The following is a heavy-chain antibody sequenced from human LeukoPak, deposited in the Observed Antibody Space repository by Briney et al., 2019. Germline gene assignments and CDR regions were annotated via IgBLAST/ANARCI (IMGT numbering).Heavy chain of an antibody. D-gene: IGHD2-2*01. CDR1: GFTFGDYA. V-gene: IGHV3-49*03. Sequence: GGSLRLSCTASGFTFGDYAMSWFRQAPGKGLEWVGFIRSKAYGGTTEYAASVKGRFTISRDDSKSIAYLQMNSLKTEDTAVYYCTRDSANIVVVGYYYMDVWGKGTTVTVSS. CDR3: TRDSANIVVVGYYYMDV. CDR2: IRSKAYGGTT. J-gene: IGHJ6*03.